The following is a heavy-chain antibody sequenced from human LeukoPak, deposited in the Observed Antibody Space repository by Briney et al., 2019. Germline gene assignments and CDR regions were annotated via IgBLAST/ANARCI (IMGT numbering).Heavy chain of an antibody. J-gene: IGHJ4*02. D-gene: IGHD6-19*01. CDR2: IIPIFGTA. CDR3: AITGAYSSGWYRRYFDY. Sequence: SVKVSCKASGGTFSSYAISWVRQAPGQGLEWMGGIIPIFGTANYAQKFQGRVTITADESTSTAYMELSSLRSEDTAVYYCAITGAYSSGWYRRYFDYWGQGTLVTASS. CDR1: GGTFSSYA. V-gene: IGHV1-69*13.